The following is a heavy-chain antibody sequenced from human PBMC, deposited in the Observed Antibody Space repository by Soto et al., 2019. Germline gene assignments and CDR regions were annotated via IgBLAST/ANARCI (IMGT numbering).Heavy chain of an antibody. CDR3: ARGQVAARPGRWFDP. CDR1: GGSFSGYY. D-gene: IGHD6-6*01. CDR2: INHSGST. J-gene: IGHJ5*02. V-gene: IGHV4-34*01. Sequence: QVQLQQWGAGLLKPSETLSLTCAVYGGSFSGYYWSWIRQPPGKGLEWIGEINHSGSTNYNPSLKSGVTISVDTSKNQVSRKLSSVTAADTAVYYCARGQVAARPGRWFDPWGQGTLVTVSS.